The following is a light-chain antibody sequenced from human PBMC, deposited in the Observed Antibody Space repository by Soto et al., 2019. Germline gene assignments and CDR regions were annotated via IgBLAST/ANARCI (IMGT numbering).Light chain of an antibody. CDR2: KAS. Sequence: DIQMTQSPSTLSVSVGDRVTITCRASQTISSWLAWYQQKPGKAPKLLIYKASTLESGVPSNFSGSGSGIEFTLTITSLQTDDFATYYCQQYNSYWTFGQGTKVDIK. CDR1: QTISSW. V-gene: IGKV1-5*03. CDR3: QQYNSYWT. J-gene: IGKJ1*01.